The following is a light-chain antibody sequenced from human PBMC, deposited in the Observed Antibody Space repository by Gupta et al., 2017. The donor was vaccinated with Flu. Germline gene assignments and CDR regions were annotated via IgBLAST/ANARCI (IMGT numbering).Light chain of an antibody. Sequence: QSVLTHLLPASVTPGQRVTITCSVSSSNIGSNTVNRYQQLPGTATKRLISSHNQRPAWVPYRFSGSKSGTSASLAISGLQSEDAAAYYCAAWDDSLDGLVFGGGTKLTVL. J-gene: IGLJ2*01. CDR2: SHN. CDR3: AAWDDSLDGLV. CDR1: SSNIGSNT. V-gene: IGLV1-44*01.